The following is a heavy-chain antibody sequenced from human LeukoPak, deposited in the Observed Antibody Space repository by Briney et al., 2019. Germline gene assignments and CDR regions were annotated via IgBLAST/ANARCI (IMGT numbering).Heavy chain of an antibody. D-gene: IGHD6-13*01. V-gene: IGHV3-30*18. J-gene: IGHJ5*02. CDR3: AKDGAGSWFGEAT. CDR2: ISYDGSNK. Sequence: GGSLRLSCAVSGFTFSSFGMQWVRQAPGKGLEWVALISYDGSNKHYADSVKGRFTISRDNSRNTLYLQMNGLRPEDTAVYYCAKDGAGSWFGEATWGQGTLVTVSS. CDR1: GFTFSSFG.